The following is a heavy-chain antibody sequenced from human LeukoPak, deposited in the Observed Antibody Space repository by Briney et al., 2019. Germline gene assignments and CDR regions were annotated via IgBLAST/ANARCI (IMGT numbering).Heavy chain of an antibody. CDR3: ARGREKYYFDY. CDR2: IIPIFGTA. CDR1: GGTFSSYA. Sequence: SVKVSCKASGGTFSSYAISWVRQAPGQGLEWMGRIIPIFGTANYAQKFQGRVTITTDESTSTAYMELSSLRSEGTAVYYCARGREKYYFDYWGQGTLVTVSS. V-gene: IGHV1-69*05. J-gene: IGHJ4*02. D-gene: IGHD1-26*01.